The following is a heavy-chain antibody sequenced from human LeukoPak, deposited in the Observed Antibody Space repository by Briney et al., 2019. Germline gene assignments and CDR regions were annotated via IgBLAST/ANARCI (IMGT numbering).Heavy chain of an antibody. Sequence: SGRSLRLSCAASGFTFSAYVMHWIRHAPGKGLECVAVISNDGNEKYYADSVKGRFSISRDNSKNTLYLQMSSLRTEDTAVYYCARDGGYTGGWTYGAGDYWGQGTLVTVSS. V-gene: IGHV3-30*04. CDR1: GFTFSAYV. CDR3: ARDGGYTGGWTYGAGDY. D-gene: IGHD2-8*02. J-gene: IGHJ4*01. CDR2: ISNDGNEK.